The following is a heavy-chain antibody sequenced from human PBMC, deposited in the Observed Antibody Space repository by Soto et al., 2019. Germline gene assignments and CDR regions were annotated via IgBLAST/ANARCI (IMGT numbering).Heavy chain of an antibody. V-gene: IGHV1-18*01. Sequence: QVQLVQSGAEVKKPGASVKVSCKASGYTFTSYGISWVRQAPGQGLEWMGWISAYNGNTNYAQKLQGRVTMTTDTYTSTAYMELRSLRSDHTAVYYCARDSVRYCRDGVCYQGYYYFAMDVWGQGTTVTVS. D-gene: IGHD2-8*01. CDR2: ISAYNGNT. CDR1: GYTFTSYG. CDR3: ARDSVRYCRDGVCYQGYYYFAMDV. J-gene: IGHJ6*02.